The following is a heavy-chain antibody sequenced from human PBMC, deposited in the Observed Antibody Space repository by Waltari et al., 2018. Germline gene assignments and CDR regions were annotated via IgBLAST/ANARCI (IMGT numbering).Heavy chain of an antibody. J-gene: IGHJ4*02. CDR3: ARDRGRGLYLDT. D-gene: IGHD2-15*01. CDR1: GDSMNYW. V-gene: IGHV4-4*02. CDR2: VVGSGRT. Sequence: QLQESGPGLVKSSGTVSHFCAVSGDSMNYWWSWVRQPPGKGVEWIGQVVGSGRTNYNPSFASRVTISLDTSTHQFALKMTSATAADTALYYCARDRGRGLYLDTWGQGILVTVSP.